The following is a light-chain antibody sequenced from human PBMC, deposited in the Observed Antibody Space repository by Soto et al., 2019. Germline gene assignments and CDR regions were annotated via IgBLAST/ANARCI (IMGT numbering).Light chain of an antibody. CDR1: QGISSY. CDR2: AAS. CDR3: QQLNSYPPT. V-gene: IGKV1-9*01. Sequence: IQLTQSPSSLSASVGDRVTITCQASQGISSYLAWYQQKPGKAPKFLIYAASTLQRGVPSRFSGSGSGTDFTLTISSLQPEDFAAYFCQQLNSYPPTFGQGTELEIK. J-gene: IGKJ2*01.